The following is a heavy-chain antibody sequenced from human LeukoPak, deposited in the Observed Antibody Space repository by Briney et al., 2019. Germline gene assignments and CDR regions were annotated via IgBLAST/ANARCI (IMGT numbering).Heavy chain of an antibody. CDR3: ARGPRSSGYPQNFDY. D-gene: IGHD3-22*01. J-gene: IGHJ4*02. Sequence: SETLSLTCTVSGASISSGDYFWTWIRQPPGKGLEWIGYIFDSGRTDFNPSLKSRVTISVDTSKNQFSLKLSSVTAADTAVYYCARGPRSSGYPQNFDYWGQGTLVTVSS. CDR2: IFDSGRT. CDR1: GASISSGDYF. V-gene: IGHV4-30-2*01.